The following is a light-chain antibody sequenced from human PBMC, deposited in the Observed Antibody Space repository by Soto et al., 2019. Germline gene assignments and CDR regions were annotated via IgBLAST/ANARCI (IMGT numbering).Light chain of an antibody. Sequence: EIVLTQSPSTLSLSPGSRPTLSCRASQSVSNNYLAWYQQKPGQAPRLXLYGASNRATGIPDRFSGSGSATEFTLTISSLQSEDFAVYYCQQYNNWPRVTFGQGTRLEIK. V-gene: IGKV3D-15*01. J-gene: IGKJ5*01. CDR2: GAS. CDR3: QQYNNWPRVT. CDR1: QSVSNN.